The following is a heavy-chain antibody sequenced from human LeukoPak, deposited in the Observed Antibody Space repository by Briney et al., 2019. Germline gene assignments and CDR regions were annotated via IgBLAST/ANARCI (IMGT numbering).Heavy chain of an antibody. Sequence: ASVKGSCKASGGTFSSYAISWVRQAPGQGLEWMGGIIPIFGTANYAQKVQGRVTITADESTSTAYMELSSLRSEDTAVYYCASSRYYYDSSGYYSNYWGQGTLVTVSS. CDR2: IIPIFGTA. J-gene: IGHJ4*02. V-gene: IGHV1-69*01. CDR3: ASSRYYYDSSGYYSNY. CDR1: GGTFSSYA. D-gene: IGHD3-22*01.